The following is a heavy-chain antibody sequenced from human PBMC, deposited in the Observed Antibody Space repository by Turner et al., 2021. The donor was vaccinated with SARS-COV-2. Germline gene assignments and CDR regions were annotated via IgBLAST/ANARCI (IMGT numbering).Heavy chain of an antibody. V-gene: IGHV3-21*01. CDR3: ATIAAAGPDFYYYYGMDV. J-gene: IGHJ6*02. Sequence: EVQLVESGGGLVKPGGSLRLSCAASGFTLSSYSMNWVRQAPGKGLAWVSSISSSSSYIYYADSVKGRFTISRDNAKNSLYLQLNSLRAEDTAVYYCATIAAAGPDFYYYYGMDVWGQGTTVTVSS. CDR1: GFTLSSYS. D-gene: IGHD6-13*01. CDR2: ISSSSSYI.